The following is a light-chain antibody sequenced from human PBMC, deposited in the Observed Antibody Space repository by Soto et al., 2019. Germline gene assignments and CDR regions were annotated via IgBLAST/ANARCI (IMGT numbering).Light chain of an antibody. CDR2: EVY. Sequence: QSALTQPPSASGSPGQSVTISCTGTGNDIGGYSYVSWYQQHPGKAPKLIIYEVYKQPSGVPDRFAGAKTGNTASLTVSGLQVEDEAVYYCASYAGSNNWGVFGGGTKLTVL. CDR3: ASYAGSNNWGV. V-gene: IGLV2-8*01. CDR1: GNDIGGYSY. J-gene: IGLJ3*02.